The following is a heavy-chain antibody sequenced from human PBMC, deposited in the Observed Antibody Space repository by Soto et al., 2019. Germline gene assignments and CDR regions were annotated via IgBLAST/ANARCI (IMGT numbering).Heavy chain of an antibody. CDR2: ISSNGGST. Sequence: EVQLMESGGGLVQPGGYLRLSCAASGSTFSSYAMHWVRQAPGKGLEYVSAISSNGGSTYYANSVKGRFTISRDNSKNTLYLQMGSLRAEDMAVYYCARESIYGDHFDFWGPGTLVTVSS. D-gene: IGHD4-17*01. V-gene: IGHV3-64*01. CDR3: ARESIYGDHFDF. CDR1: GSTFSSYA. J-gene: IGHJ4*02.